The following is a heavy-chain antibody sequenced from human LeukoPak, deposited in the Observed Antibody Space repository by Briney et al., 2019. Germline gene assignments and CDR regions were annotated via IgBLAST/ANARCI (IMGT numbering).Heavy chain of an antibody. CDR2: IYSGGST. Sequence: PGGSLRLSCAASGFTVSSNYMSWVRQAPGKGLKWVSVIYSGGSTYYADSVKGRFTISRDNSKNTLYLQMNSLRAEDTAVYYCARELDSSGYSSPFDYWGQGTLVTVSS. CDR3: ARELDSSGYSSPFDY. J-gene: IGHJ4*02. V-gene: IGHV3-66*02. CDR1: GFTVSSNY. D-gene: IGHD3-22*01.